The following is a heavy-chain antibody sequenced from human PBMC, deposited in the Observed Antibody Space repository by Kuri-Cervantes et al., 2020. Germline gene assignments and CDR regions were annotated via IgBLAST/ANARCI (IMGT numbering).Heavy chain of an antibody. V-gene: IGHV3-30*18. D-gene: IGHD2-2*01. CDR1: GFTFSSYA. CDR3: AKVGDGIVVIPAAPRPFYMDV. Sequence: GESLKISCAASGFTFSSYAMSWVRQAPGKGLEWVAVISYDGSNKYYADSVKGRFTISRDNFKNTLYLQMNSLRAEDTAVYYCAKVGDGIVVIPAAPRPFYMDVWGKGTTVTVSS. J-gene: IGHJ6*03. CDR2: ISYDGSNK.